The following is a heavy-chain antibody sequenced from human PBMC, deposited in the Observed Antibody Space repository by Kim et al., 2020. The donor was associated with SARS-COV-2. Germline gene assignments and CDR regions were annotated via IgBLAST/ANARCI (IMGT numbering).Heavy chain of an antibody. CDR3: AGRGLQSAKTRFYP. V-gene: IGHV4-39*01. Sequence: SETLSLTCTVSGGSISSSDYHRAWIRQPPGKGLDYIGMIYYNGDTHYNPSLRSRVTMSIDTSKKQFSLRLSSVTAADTALYFCAGRGLQSAKTRFYPWG. D-gene: IGHD4-4*01. CDR1: GGSISSSDYH. J-gene: IGHJ5*02. CDR2: IYYNGDT.